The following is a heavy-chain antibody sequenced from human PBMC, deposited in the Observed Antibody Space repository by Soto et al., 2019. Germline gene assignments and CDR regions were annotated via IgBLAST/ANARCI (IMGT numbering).Heavy chain of an antibody. CDR1: GGSISSSNYY. J-gene: IGHJ2*01. CDR2: IYYSGST. D-gene: IGHD1-20*01. Sequence: SETLSLTCTVSGGSISSSNYYWGWIRQPPGKGLEWIGTIYYSGSTYYNPSLKSRVTISVDTSKNQFSLKLSSVTAADTAVYYCARRDGITGTYWYFDLWGRGTLVTVSS. CDR3: ARRDGITGTYWYFDL. V-gene: IGHV4-39*01.